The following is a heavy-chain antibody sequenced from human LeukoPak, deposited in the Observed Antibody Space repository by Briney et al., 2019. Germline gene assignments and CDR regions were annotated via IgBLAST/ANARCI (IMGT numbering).Heavy chain of an antibody. V-gene: IGHV4-34*01. D-gene: IGHD3-22*01. Sequence: SETLSLTCAAYGGSFSGYYWSWIRQPPGKGLEWIGEINHSGSTNHNPSLKSRVTISVDTSKNQFSLKLSSVTAADTAVYYCARVRITMIVVARIYYFDYWGQGTLVTVSS. J-gene: IGHJ4*02. CDR2: INHSGST. CDR1: GGSFSGYY. CDR3: ARVRITMIVVARIYYFDY.